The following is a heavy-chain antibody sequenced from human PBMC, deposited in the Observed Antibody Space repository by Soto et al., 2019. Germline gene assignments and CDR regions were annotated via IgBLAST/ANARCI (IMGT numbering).Heavy chain of an antibody. J-gene: IGHJ4*02. V-gene: IGHV4-34*01. CDR1: GCSFSGYY. CDR3: ARGRGYSYGYFGDY. Sequence: PAETRSLTCTFYGCSFSGYYWSWIRQPPGKGLEWIGEINHSGSTNYNPSLKSRVTISVDTSKNQFSLKLSSVTAADTAVYYCARGRGYSYGYFGDYWGQGNLVNVSS. D-gene: IGHD5-18*01. CDR2: INHSGST.